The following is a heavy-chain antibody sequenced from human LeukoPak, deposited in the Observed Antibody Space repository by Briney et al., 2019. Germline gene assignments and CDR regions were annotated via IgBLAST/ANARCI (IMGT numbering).Heavy chain of an antibody. Sequence: PGRSLRLSCAASGFTFSSYGMHWVRQAPGKGLEWVAVISYDGSNKYYADSVKGRFTISRDNSKNTLYLQMNSLRAEDTAVYYCAKGRGWEDWGQGTLVTVSS. J-gene: IGHJ4*02. D-gene: IGHD1-26*01. CDR2: ISYDGSNK. V-gene: IGHV3-30*18. CDR1: GFTFSSYG. CDR3: AKGRGWED.